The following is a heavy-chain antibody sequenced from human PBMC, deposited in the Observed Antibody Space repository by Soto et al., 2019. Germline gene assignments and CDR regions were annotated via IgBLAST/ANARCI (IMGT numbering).Heavy chain of an antibody. Sequence: VGSLRLSCAASGFTFSSYAMSWVRQAPGKGLEWVSAISGSGGSTYYADSVKGRFTISRDNAKNSLYLQMNSLRAEDTALYYCAKDRGYCTNGVCSTDGMGVWGQGTTVTVSS. V-gene: IGHV3-23*01. CDR3: AKDRGYCTNGVCSTDGMGV. J-gene: IGHJ6*02. CDR1: GFTFSSYA. D-gene: IGHD2-8*01. CDR2: ISGSGGST.